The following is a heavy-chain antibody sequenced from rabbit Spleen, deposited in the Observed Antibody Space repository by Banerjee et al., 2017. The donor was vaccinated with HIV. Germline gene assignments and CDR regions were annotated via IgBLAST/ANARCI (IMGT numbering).Heavy chain of an antibody. Sequence: QEQLTETGGGLVQPGGSLTLSCKASGIDFTNYYINWVRQAPGKGLEWIACIDSGSSGFTYFATWAKGRFTCSKTSSTTVTLEMTSLTAADTATYFCARASEYPYYFNLGGPGTLVTVS. CDR2: IDSGSSGFT. D-gene: IGHD3-1*01. J-gene: IGHJ4*01. CDR3: ARASEYPYYFNL. V-gene: IGHV1S45*01. CDR1: GIDFTNYY.